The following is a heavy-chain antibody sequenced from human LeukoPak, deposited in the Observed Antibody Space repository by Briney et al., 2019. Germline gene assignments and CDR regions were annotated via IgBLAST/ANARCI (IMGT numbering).Heavy chain of an antibody. V-gene: IGHV4-39*01. J-gene: IGHJ6*02. CDR2: IYHSGST. CDR3: ARPAGRSYYYYGMDV. CDR1: GGSISSSSYY. Sequence: SETLSLTCTVSGGSISSSSYYWGWIRQPPGKGLEWIGSIYHSGSTYYNPSLKSRVTISVDTSKNQFSLKLSSVTAADTAVYYCARPAGRSYYYYGMDVWGQGTTVTVSS.